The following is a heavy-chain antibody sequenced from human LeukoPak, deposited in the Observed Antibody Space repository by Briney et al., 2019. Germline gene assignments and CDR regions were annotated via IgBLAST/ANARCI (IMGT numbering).Heavy chain of an antibody. V-gene: IGHV4-59*11. CDR3: AREVTMVRGVIRHNWFDP. J-gene: IGHJ5*02. CDR2: IYYSGST. Sequence: SETLSLTCTVSGGSISSHYWSWIRQPPGKGLEWIGYIYYSGSTNYNPSLKSRVTISVDTSKNQFSLKLSSVTAADTAVYYCAREVTMVRGVIRHNWFDPWGQGTLVTVSS. CDR1: GGSISSHY. D-gene: IGHD3-10*01.